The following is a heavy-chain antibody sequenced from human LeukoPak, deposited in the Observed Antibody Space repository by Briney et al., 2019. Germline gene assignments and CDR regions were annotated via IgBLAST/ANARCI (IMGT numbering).Heavy chain of an antibody. V-gene: IGHV4-34*01. Sequence: SETLSLTCAVYGGSFSGYYWSWIRQPPGKGLEWIGEINHSGSTNYNPSLKSRVTISVDTSKNQFSLKLSSVTAADTAVYYCAAQPLTIFGVVIPYWGQGTLVTVSS. CDR3: AAQPLTIFGVVIPY. J-gene: IGHJ4*02. CDR1: GGSFSGYY. D-gene: IGHD3-3*01. CDR2: INHSGST.